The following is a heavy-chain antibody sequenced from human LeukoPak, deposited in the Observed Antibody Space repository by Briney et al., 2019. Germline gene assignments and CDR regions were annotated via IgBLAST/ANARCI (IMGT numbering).Heavy chain of an antibody. CDR1: GYIFSNFG. J-gene: IGHJ6*03. V-gene: IGHV1-18*01. Sequence: ASVKVSCKASGYIFSNFGINWVRQAPGQGLEWMGWISGYNGYTKYAQKLQGRVTMTTDTSTSTAHMELSRLRSDDTAMYYCARDGQGYYYDSSGTSVYYYYYYMDVWGKGTTVTVSS. D-gene: IGHD3-22*01. CDR3: ARDGQGYYYDSSGTSVYYYYYYMDV. CDR2: ISGYNGYT.